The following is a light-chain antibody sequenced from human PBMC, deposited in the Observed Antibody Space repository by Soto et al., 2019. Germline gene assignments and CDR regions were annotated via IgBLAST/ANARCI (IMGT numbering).Light chain of an antibody. CDR2: GAS. Sequence: EIVLTRCPGTLCLSAVEGCTLSCSASQSVGSAFGWYQQKPGQAPRLLIYGASNRATGIPARFSGSGSGTDFTLTISILEPEDCTVYCCQQRSNWLVTFGQGTRLEIK. CDR3: QQRSNWLVT. J-gene: IGKJ5*01. CDR1: QSVGSA. V-gene: IGKV3-11*01.